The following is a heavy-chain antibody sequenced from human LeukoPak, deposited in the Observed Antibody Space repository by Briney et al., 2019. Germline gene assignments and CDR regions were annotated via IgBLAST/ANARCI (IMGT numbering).Heavy chain of an antibody. V-gene: IGHV3-7*01. CDR2: IGLDGAQK. J-gene: IGHJ4*02. CDR3: ARWRGLQSEFDC. Sequence: SGGSLRLSCAASGFTFSSHSMGWVRQAPGKGLECVATIGLDGAQKDFVDSVKGRFTLSRDNAKNSLFLEMNRLRVEDTAVYYCARWRGLQSEFDCWSQGTLVTVSS. CDR1: GFTFSSHS. D-gene: IGHD5-24*01.